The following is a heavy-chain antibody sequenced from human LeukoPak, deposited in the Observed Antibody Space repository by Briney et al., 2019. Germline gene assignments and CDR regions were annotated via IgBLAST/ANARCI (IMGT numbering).Heavy chain of an antibody. V-gene: IGHV4-30-4*01. J-gene: IGHJ4*02. D-gene: IGHD5-12*01. Sequence: SETLSLTCSVSGGTISGSDFYWSRIRQPPGKGLEWIGYIHHSGTTSYSPSLKSRITITADPSMNQFSLKLTSMTPADTAVYYSAGGGYAMAYCGQGTLVTVSS. CDR2: IHHSGTT. CDR3: AGGGYAMAY. CDR1: GGTISGSDFY.